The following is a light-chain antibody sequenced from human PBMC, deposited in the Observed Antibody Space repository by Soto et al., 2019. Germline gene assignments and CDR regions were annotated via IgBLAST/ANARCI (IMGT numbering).Light chain of an antibody. CDR2: NNN. V-gene: IGLV1-44*01. CDR1: SSNIGSNT. Sequence: QSVLTQPPSASGTPGQRVTLSCSGSSSNIGSNTVNWYQQFPGTAPKLLMYNNNQRPSGVPDRFSGSKSGTSASLAISGLQSEDEADYYCAAWDGNLKGVVFGGGTKLTVL. CDR3: AAWDGNLKGVV. J-gene: IGLJ2*01.